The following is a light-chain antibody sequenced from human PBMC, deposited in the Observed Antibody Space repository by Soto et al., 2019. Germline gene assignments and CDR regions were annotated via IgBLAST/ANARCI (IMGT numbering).Light chain of an antibody. CDR3: GSYTSATTWV. J-gene: IGLJ3*02. CDR2: RVI. CDR1: SSDIGRYDY. V-gene: IGLV2-14*03. Sequence: QSALTQPASVSGSRGQSITISCTGTSSDIGRYDYVSWYQQFPGKAPKLMIYRVINRPSGVSDRFSGYKSGNSASLSISGLQPEDEASYFCGSYTSATTWVFGGGTKLTVL.